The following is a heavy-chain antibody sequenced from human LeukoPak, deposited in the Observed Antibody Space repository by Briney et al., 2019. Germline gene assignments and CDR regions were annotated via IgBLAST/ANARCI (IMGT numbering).Heavy chain of an antibody. CDR2: SSCI. V-gene: IGHV3-21*01. D-gene: IGHD3-22*01. J-gene: IGHJ4*02. CDR3: ARDRQSSYYDSSGYYAPVFDY. Sequence: SSCIYYADSVKGRFTISRDNAKNSLYLQVNSLRAEDTAMYYCARDRQSSYYDSSGYYAPVFDYWGQGTLVTVSS.